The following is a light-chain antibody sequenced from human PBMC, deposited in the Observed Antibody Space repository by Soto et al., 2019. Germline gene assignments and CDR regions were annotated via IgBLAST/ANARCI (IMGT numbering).Light chain of an antibody. CDR3: SSYTSSTTRV. V-gene: IGLV2-14*01. CDR1: SSDIGGYNY. CDR2: EVR. Sequence: QSVLTQPASVSGSPGQSITISCTGTSSDIGGYNYVSWYQQHPGKGPKLMISEVRNRPSGVSDRFSGSKSGSTASLTISGLQAEDEADYYCSSYTSSTTRVFGTATKVTV. J-gene: IGLJ1*01.